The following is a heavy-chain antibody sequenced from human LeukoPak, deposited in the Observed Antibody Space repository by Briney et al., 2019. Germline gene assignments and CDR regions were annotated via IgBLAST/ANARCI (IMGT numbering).Heavy chain of an antibody. CDR1: GFTFSNAW. CDR3: TTFGHCSSTSCYSG. Sequence: GGSLRLSCAASGFTFSNAWMSWVRQAPGKGLEWVGRIKSKTDGGTTDYAAPVEGRFTISRDDSKNTLYLQMNSLETEDTAVYYCTTFGHCSSTSCYSGWGQGTLVTVSS. CDR2: IKSKTDGGTT. V-gene: IGHV3-15*01. D-gene: IGHD2-2*01. J-gene: IGHJ4*02.